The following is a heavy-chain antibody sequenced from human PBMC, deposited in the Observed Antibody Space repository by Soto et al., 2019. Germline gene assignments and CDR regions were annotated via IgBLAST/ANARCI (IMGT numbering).Heavy chain of an antibody. Sequence: PSETLSLTCTVSGGSISSYYWSWIRQPPGKGLEWIGYIYYSGSTNYNPSLKSRVTISVDTSKNQFSLKLSSVTAADTAVYYCAREGGFWSGRWFDPWGQGTLVTVSS. J-gene: IGHJ5*01. CDR1: GGSISSYY. V-gene: IGHV4-59*01. CDR2: IYYSGST. CDR3: AREGGFWSGRWFDP. D-gene: IGHD3-3*01.